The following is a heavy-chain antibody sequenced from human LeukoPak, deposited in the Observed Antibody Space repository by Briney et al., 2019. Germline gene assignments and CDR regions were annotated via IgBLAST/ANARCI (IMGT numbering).Heavy chain of an antibody. Sequence: GEYLKISCKGFGYRFNSYWISGVRQLPGKGLEGMGRIDPTDSYITYSPSFQGHVTISADNSISTAYLQWNSLKASDTAMYYCSYKPGIPTRWENFDTWGQGTMVTVSS. CDR1: GYRFNSYW. V-gene: IGHV5-10-1*01. J-gene: IGHJ3*02. D-gene: IGHD6-13*01. CDR3: SYKPGIPTRWENFDT. CDR2: IDPTDSYI.